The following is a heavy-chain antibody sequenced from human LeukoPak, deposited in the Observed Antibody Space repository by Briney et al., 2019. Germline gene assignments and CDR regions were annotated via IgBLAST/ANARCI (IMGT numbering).Heavy chain of an antibody. Sequence: GGSLRLSCAASGFTFSSYAMHWIRRAPGKGLEWVAVISYDGSNKYYADSVRGRFTISRDNSKNTLYLQMNSLRAEDTAVYYCARVPRGYYIIQFDYWGQGTLVTVSS. J-gene: IGHJ4*02. CDR1: GFTFSSYA. CDR2: ISYDGSNK. CDR3: ARVPRGYYIIQFDY. D-gene: IGHD3-3*01. V-gene: IGHV3-30-3*01.